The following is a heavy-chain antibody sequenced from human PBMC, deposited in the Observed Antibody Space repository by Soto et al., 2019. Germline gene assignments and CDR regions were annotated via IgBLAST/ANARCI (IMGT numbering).Heavy chain of an antibody. D-gene: IGHD6-6*01. J-gene: IGHJ5*02. V-gene: IGHV1-18*01. Sequence: ASVKVSCKASGYTFTNYGIHWVRQAPGQGLEWMGWISAYNGNTNYAQKLQGRVTMTTDTSTSTAYMELSSLRSEDTAVYYCARGRPAYSSGWFDPWGQGTLVTVSS. CDR2: ISAYNGNT. CDR1: GYTFTNYG. CDR3: ARGRPAYSSGWFDP.